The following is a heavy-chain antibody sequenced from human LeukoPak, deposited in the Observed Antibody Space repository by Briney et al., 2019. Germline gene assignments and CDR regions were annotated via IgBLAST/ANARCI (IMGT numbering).Heavy chain of an antibody. D-gene: IGHD5-18*01. J-gene: IGHJ4*02. V-gene: IGHV5-51*01. CDR3: ARGRNTAMDPFDY. CDR1: GYSFTSYW. CDR2: IHPGDSDT. Sequence: GESLKISCKGSGYSFTSYWIGWVRQMPGKGLEWKGIIHPGDSDTRYSPPFQGQVTISADKSISTAYLQWSSLKASDTAMYYCARGRNTAMDPFDYWGQGTLVTVSS.